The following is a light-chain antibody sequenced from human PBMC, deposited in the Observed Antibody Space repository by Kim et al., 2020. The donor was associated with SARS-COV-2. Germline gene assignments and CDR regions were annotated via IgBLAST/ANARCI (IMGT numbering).Light chain of an antibody. CDR3: LQGTHWPKT. J-gene: IGKJ2*01. V-gene: IGKV2-30*01. CDR2: QVS. CDR1: QSLVNRDGNTY. Sequence: QPASISCRSSQSLVNRDGNTYSNWLQQRPGQSPRRLIYQVSKRESGVPDRFSGSGSDTDFTLKISGVEAEDVGVYYCLQGTHWPKTFGQGTKLEI.